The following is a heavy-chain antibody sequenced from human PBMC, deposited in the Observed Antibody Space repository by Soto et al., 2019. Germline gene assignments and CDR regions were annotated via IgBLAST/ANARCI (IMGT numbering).Heavy chain of an antibody. CDR1: NGSISGFY. CDR2: IHYSGRT. D-gene: IGHD1-26*01. CDR3: VRVGVGIGNHFDS. V-gene: IGHV4-59*12. J-gene: IGHJ4*02. Sequence: PSETLSLTCSVSNGSISGFYWTWIRQPPGKILEWIGYIHYSGRTDYNSSLTSRATMSVDTSKNQFSLNLKSITAADTAVYYCVRVGVGIGNHFDSWGRGTLVTVSS.